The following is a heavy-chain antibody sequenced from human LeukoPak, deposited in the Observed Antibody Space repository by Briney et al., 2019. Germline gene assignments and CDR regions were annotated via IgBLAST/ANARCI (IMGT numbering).Heavy chain of an antibody. V-gene: IGHV4-59*01. CDR2: VYYSGST. Sequence: PSETLSLTCTVSGDSISSYYWTWIRQPPGKGLEWIGYVYYSGSTNYNPSLKSRVTISVDTSKNQFSLKLTSVTAADTAVYYCARVVPYGANSLNAFDLWGQGTMVTVSP. D-gene: IGHD4-23*01. J-gene: IGHJ3*01. CDR1: GDSISSYY. CDR3: ARVVPYGANSLNAFDL.